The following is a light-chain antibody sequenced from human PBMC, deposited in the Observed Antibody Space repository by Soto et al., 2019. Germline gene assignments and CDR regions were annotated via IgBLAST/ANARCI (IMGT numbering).Light chain of an antibody. J-gene: IGKJ1*01. CDR1: QNINIW. Sequence: DIQMTQSPSTLSASVGDRVTITCRASQNINIWLSWYQQKQGKAPNLLIYDASNLKSGVPSRFSGSGSGTEFTLTISSLQPDDVATYYCQQYDSVLGTFGPGTKVDIK. V-gene: IGKV1-5*01. CDR3: QQYDSVLGT. CDR2: DAS.